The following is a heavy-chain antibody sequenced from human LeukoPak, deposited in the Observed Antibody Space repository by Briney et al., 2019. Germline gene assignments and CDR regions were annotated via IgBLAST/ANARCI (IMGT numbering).Heavy chain of an antibody. J-gene: IGHJ4*02. Sequence: ASVKVSCKASGYTFTGYYMHWVRQAPGQGPEWMGWISAYNGNTKYAQNLQGRVTMTTDTSTSTAYMELRSLRSDDTAVYYCAREEYYDTFHDYWGQGTLVTVSS. V-gene: IGHV1-18*04. CDR2: ISAYNGNT. CDR1: GYTFTGYY. D-gene: IGHD3-9*01. CDR3: AREEYYDTFHDY.